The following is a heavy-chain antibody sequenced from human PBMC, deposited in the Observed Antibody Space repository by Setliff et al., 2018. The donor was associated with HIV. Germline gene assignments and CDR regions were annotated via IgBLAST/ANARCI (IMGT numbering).Heavy chain of an antibody. CDR1: GGSMSRFY. CDR3: ARIGSGWSVGWFDP. V-gene: IGHV4-59*01. J-gene: IGHJ5*02. D-gene: IGHD6-13*01. Sequence: SETLSLTCTVSGGSMSRFYWTWIRQPPGKGLEWIGFVYSTGSINYSPSFRGRLTISLDTSENQFSLHLTSVTAADTAVYYCARIGSGWSVGWFDPWGQGALVTVSS. CDR2: VYSTGSI.